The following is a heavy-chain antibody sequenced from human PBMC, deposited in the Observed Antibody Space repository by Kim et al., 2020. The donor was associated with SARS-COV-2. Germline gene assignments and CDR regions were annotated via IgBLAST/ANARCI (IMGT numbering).Heavy chain of an antibody. CDR3: AREGSIAAAGTHFDY. V-gene: IGHV4-34*01. D-gene: IGHD6-13*01. Sequence: SETLSLTCAVYGGSFSGYYWSWVRQPPGKGLEWVGAINHSGSTNYNPSLKSRVTISVDTSKNQYSLKLSSVTAADTAVYYCAREGSIAAAGTHFDYWGQGTLVTVSS. J-gene: IGHJ4*02. CDR2: INHSGST. CDR1: GGSFSGYY.